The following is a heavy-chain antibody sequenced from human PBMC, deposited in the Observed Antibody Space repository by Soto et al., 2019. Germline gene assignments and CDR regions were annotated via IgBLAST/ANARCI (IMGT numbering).Heavy chain of an antibody. CDR3: ASRYGSCFAY. Sequence: SETLSLTCAVYGGSFSGYYWSWIRQPPGKGMEWIGEINHSGSTNYNPSLKSRVTISVDTSKNQFSLKLSSVTAADTAVYYCASRYGSCFAYWGQGTLVTVSS. D-gene: IGHD2-2*03. J-gene: IGHJ4*02. CDR2: INHSGST. V-gene: IGHV4-34*01. CDR1: GGSFSGYY.